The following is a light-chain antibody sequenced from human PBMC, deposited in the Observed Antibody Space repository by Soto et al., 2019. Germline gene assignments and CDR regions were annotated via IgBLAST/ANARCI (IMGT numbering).Light chain of an antibody. CDR1: QSIGSY. CDR3: QKYDSAPRT. V-gene: IGKV1-39*01. Sequence: EIQITQSPSPLSASVLDRVTLTFRASQSIGSYLNWYQQKPGKAPNLLIHGGSILQSGVPPRFSGSGTGTDFTLTISSLQPEDFATYYCQKYDSAPRTCGQGTTGDIK. CDR2: GGS. J-gene: IGKJ1*01.